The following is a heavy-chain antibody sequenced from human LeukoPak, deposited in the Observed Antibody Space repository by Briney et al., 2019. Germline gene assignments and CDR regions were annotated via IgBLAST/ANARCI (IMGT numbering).Heavy chain of an antibody. CDR2: MNPNSGNT. V-gene: IGHV1-8*01. Sequence: ASVKVSCKASGYTFTSYDINWVRQATGQGLEWMGWMNPNSGNTGYAQKFQGRVTMTRDTSISTAYMELSSLRSEDTAVYYCARTGMVRGVISWFDPWGQGTLVTVSS. CDR3: ARTGMVRGVISWFDP. D-gene: IGHD3-10*01. J-gene: IGHJ5*02. CDR1: GYTFTSYD.